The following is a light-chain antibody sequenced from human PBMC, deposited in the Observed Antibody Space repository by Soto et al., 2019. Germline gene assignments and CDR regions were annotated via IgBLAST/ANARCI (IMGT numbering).Light chain of an antibody. Sequence: DIQMTQSPSTLSASVGDRITITCRASQSISTWLAWYQQKPGKAPKLLIYKASSLQSGVPSRFSGSGSGTELTLNISSLQPDDFATKYCQHYNTYSRAFGQGTKVEIK. CDR3: QHYNTYSRA. V-gene: IGKV1-5*03. CDR2: KAS. CDR1: QSISTW. J-gene: IGKJ1*01.